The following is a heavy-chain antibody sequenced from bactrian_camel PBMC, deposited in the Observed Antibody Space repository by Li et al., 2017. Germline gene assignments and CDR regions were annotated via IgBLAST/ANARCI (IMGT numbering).Heavy chain of an antibody. V-gene: IGHV3S40*01. Sequence: DVQLVESGGGLVQPGGSLRLTCLFSGSLFSNYDMSWLRQAPGKGLEWVSAINSGGGLTYYADPVKGRFSISRDNAKNTLYLQMDSLKTADTAEYYCVAFSYNDMNYWGQGTQVTVS. CDR1: GSLFSNYD. CDR3: VAFSYNDMNY. D-gene: IGHD3*01. CDR2: INSGGGLT. J-gene: IGHJ4*01.